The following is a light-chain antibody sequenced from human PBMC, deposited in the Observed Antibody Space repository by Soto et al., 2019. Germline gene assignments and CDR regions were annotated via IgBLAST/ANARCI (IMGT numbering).Light chain of an antibody. J-gene: IGLJ1*01. Sequence: QSALTQPASVSGSPGQSITISCTGTSSDVGGYNYVSWYQHHPGKAPKLIIYDVTNRPSGVSNPFSGSKSGNTASLTISGLQPEAEADSYCSSYTTSNTRQIVFGTGTKVTVL. CDR3: SSYTTSNTRQIV. V-gene: IGLV2-14*03. CDR1: SSDVGGYNY. CDR2: DVT.